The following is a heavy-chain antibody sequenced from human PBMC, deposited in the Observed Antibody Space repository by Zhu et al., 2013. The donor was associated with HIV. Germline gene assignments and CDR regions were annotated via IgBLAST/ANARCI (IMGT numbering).Heavy chain of an antibody. V-gene: IGHV1-18*01. Sequence: QVQLVQSGAEVKKPGASVKVSCKASGYTFYNYAISWVRQAPGQGLEWMGWISVYNGNTKVCTEGSRGRVTMTTDTSTSTAYMELRSLRSDDTAVYYCARDLYSTSSRPFDIWGPRDNGHRLF. CDR3: ARDLYSTSSRPFDI. CDR1: GYTFYNYA. D-gene: IGHD6-6*01. CDR2: ISVYNGNT. J-gene: IGHJ3*02.